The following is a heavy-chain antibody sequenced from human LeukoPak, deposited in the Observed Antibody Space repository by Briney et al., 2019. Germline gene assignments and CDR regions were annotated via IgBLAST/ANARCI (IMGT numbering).Heavy chain of an antibody. CDR1: GFTFSSYA. V-gene: IGHV3-23*01. CDR2: ISSSDGGT. J-gene: IGHJ4*02. CDR3: AKSSYYDSSGYYREYYFDY. Sequence: GGSLRLSCAGSGFTFSSYAMAWVRQTPEKGLEWVAIISSSDGGTYYIDSVKGRFTISRDNSKNMLNLQMNSLRAEDTAVYYCAKSSYYDSSGYYREYYFDYWGQGTLVTVSS. D-gene: IGHD3-22*01.